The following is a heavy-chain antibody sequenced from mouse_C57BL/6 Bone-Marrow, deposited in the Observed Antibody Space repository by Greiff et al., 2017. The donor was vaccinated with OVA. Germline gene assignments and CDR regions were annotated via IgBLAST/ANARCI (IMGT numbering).Heavy chain of an antibody. Sequence: VQLQQPGAELVKPGASVKLSCKASGYTFTSYWMHWVKQRPGQGLEWIGMIHPNSGSTNYNEKFKSKATLTVDKSSSTAYMQLSSLTSEDSAVYYCAREGSGYVGDYWGQGTTLTVSS. CDR3: AREGSGYVGDY. CDR1: GYTFTSYW. CDR2: IHPNSGST. J-gene: IGHJ2*01. D-gene: IGHD3-2*02. V-gene: IGHV1-64*01.